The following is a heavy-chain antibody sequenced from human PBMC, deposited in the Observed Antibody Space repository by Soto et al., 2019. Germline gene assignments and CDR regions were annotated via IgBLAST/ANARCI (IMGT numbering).Heavy chain of an antibody. J-gene: IGHJ4*02. CDR1: GGSISSGGYS. D-gene: IGHD2-21*02. V-gene: IGHV4-30-2*05. CDR3: ARVGCGGDCYFSRYFDS. CDR2: IYHSGST. Sequence: SETLSLTCAVSGGSISSGGYSWSWIRQPPGKGLEWIGYIYHSGSTYYNPSLKSRVTISVDTSKNHFSMKLRSVTAADTAVYYCARVGCGGDCYFSRYFDSWGQGTLVTVSS.